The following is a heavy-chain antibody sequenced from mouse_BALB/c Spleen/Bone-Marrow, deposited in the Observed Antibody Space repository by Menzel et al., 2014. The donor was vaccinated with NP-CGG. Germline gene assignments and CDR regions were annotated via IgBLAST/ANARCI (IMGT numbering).Heavy chain of an antibody. D-gene: IGHD2-1*01. CDR1: GFTFSNYG. J-gene: IGHJ4*01. Sequence: EVQLQASGGGLVQPGGSLKVSRAASGFTFSNYGMSLVRQTPDKRLELGASFNSNGANTFYADSVKGRFSISRDNAKNTLYLQMSSLKSEDTAMYYCARGGGNPYYYAMDYWGQGTSVTVSS. V-gene: IGHV5-6-3*01. CDR3: ARGGGNPYYYAMDY. CDR2: FNSNGANT.